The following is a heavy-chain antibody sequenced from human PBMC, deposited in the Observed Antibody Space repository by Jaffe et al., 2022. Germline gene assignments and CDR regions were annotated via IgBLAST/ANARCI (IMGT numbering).Heavy chain of an antibody. CDR3: AKDDYGSIDY. V-gene: IGHV3-30*02. D-gene: IGHD4-17*01. J-gene: IGHJ4*02. CDR2: IGHDGSDR. Sequence: QVQLVESGGGVVQPGGSLRLSCAASGITFSADAMHWVRQGPGKGLEWVALIGHDGSDRQSADSVKGRFIISRDNSKNTVYLQMNSLRVEDTAVYYCAKDDYGSIDYWGQGTLVTVSS. CDR1: GITFSADA.